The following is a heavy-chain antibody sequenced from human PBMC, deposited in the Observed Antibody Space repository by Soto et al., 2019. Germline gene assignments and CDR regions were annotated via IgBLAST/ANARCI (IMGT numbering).Heavy chain of an antibody. J-gene: IGHJ4*02. Sequence: SVKVSCKASGTTFSNYAIGWVRQAPGQGLEWMGGIILPFGTPNYAQKFQGRVTITADESMTTVYMELRGLRFEDTAVYYCVRGPDYEGYFDYWGQGTLVTVSS. CDR2: IILPFGTP. D-gene: IGHD3-22*01. CDR1: GTTFSNYA. V-gene: IGHV1-69*13. CDR3: VRGPDYEGYFDY.